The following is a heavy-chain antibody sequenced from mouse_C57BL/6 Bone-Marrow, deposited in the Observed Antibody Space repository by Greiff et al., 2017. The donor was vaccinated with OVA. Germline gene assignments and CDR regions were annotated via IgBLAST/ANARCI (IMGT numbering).Heavy chain of an antibody. Sequence: QLQQSGAELAKPGASVKLSCKASGYTFTSYWMHWVNQRPGQGLEWIGYINPSSGYTKYNQKFKDKATLTADKSSSTAYMQLSSLTYEDSAVYYCARFYLRPYWYFDVWGTGTTVTVSS. D-gene: IGHD3-2*02. CDR1: GYTFTSYW. CDR2: INPSSGYT. V-gene: IGHV1-7*01. CDR3: ARFYLRPYWYFDV. J-gene: IGHJ1*03.